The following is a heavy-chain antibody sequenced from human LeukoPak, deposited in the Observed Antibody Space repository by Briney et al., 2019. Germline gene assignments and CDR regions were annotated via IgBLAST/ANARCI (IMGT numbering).Heavy chain of an antibody. Sequence: ASVKVSCKSSGYTFTNYYMHWVRQAPGQGLEWMGIINPSAGRTTYAQKFQGRVSVTRDTSRSTVYMELSSLTSEDTAVYYCARSRGFSGYDYVDPWGQGTLVTVSS. CDR1: GYTFTNYY. D-gene: IGHD5-12*01. CDR2: INPSAGRT. J-gene: IGHJ5*02. V-gene: IGHV1-46*03. CDR3: ARSRGFSGYDYVDP.